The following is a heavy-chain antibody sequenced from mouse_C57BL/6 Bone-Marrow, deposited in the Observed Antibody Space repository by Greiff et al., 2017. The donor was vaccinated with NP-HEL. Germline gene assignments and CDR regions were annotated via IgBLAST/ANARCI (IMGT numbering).Heavy chain of an antibody. CDR2: INPYNGGT. Sequence: EVQLQQSGPVLVKPGASVKMSCKASGYTFTDYYMNWVKQSHGKSLEWIGVINPYNGGTSYNQKFKGKATLTVDKSSSTACMELNSLTSEDSAVYYCARGGYSAMDYWGQGTSVTVSS. CDR1: GYTFTDYY. CDR3: ARGGYSAMDY. J-gene: IGHJ4*01. D-gene: IGHD2-14*01. V-gene: IGHV1-19*01.